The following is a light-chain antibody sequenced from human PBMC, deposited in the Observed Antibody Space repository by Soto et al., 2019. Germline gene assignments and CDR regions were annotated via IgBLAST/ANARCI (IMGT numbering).Light chain of an antibody. V-gene: IGKV1-6*01. J-gene: IGKJ1*01. CDR2: GAS. CDR3: LQDNNYPRT. Sequence: AIQMTQSPLSLSASVGDRVIITCRASQDIRNELGWYQQKPGKAPKLLIYGASTLQSVVPSRFSGSGSGTDFTLSISSLQPEDFATYYCLQDNNYPRTFGPGTKVEVK. CDR1: QDIRNE.